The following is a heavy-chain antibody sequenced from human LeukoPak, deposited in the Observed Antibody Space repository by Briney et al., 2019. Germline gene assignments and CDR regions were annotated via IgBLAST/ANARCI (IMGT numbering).Heavy chain of an antibody. CDR3: ARPRYCSSTSCPVPAFDI. J-gene: IGHJ3*02. CDR1: GGSISSYY. D-gene: IGHD2-2*01. V-gene: IGHV4-59*12. CDR2: ICYSGST. Sequence: SESLSLTCTVSGGSISSYYWSWIRQPPGKGLEWIGYICYSGSTNYNPSLKSRVTISVDTSKNQFSLKLSSVTAADTAVYYCARPRYCSSTSCPVPAFDIWGQGTMVTVSS.